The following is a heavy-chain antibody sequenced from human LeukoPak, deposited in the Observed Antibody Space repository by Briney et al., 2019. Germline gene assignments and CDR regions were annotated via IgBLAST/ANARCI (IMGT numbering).Heavy chain of an antibody. CDR1: GFTFSSYW. D-gene: IGHD1-7*01. J-gene: IGHJ4*02. CDR3: ARDNWNYGYFDY. CDR2: IKQDGSEK. V-gene: IGHV3-7*01. Sequence: PGGSLRLSCAAPGFTFSSYWMSWVRQAPGKGLEWVANIKQDGSEKYYVDSVKGRFTTSRDNAKNSLYLQMNSLRAEDTAVYYCARDNWNYGYFDYWGQGTLVTVSS.